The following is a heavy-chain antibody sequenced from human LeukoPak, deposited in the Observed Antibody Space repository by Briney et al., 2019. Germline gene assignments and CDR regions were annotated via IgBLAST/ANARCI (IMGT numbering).Heavy chain of an antibody. J-gene: IGHJ6*02. CDR3: ARGGYSSSSGGYYYYYYGMDV. CDR2: INPNSGGT. Sequence: ASVKVSCKASGYTFTGYYMHSVRQAPGQGLEWMGWINPNSGGTNYAQKFQGWVTMTRDTSISTAYMELSRLRSDDTAVYYCARGGYSSSSGGYYYYYYGMDVWGQGTTVTVSS. V-gene: IGHV1-2*04. CDR1: GYTFTGYY. D-gene: IGHD6-6*01.